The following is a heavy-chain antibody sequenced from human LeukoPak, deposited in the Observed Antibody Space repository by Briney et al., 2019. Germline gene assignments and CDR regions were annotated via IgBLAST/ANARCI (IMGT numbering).Heavy chain of an antibody. Sequence: GRSLRLSCAASGFTFSSYGMHWVRQAPGKGLEWVAVISYDGSNTYYADSVKGRFTISRDNSKNMLYLQMNSLRAEDTAVYYCAKPDYYGSRSYMDYWGQGTLVTVSS. CDR2: ISYDGSNT. V-gene: IGHV3-30*18. CDR3: AKPDYYGSRSYMDY. J-gene: IGHJ4*02. CDR1: GFTFSSYG. D-gene: IGHD3-10*01.